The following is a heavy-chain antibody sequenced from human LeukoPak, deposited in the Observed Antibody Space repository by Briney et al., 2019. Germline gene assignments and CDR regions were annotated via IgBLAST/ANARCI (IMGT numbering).Heavy chain of an antibody. CDR2: IWYDGSQK. V-gene: IGHV3-33*01. Sequence: GGSLRLSCAASGFTFSSYGMHWVRQALGKGLEWVAVIWYDGSQKFYGDSVKGRFTISRDNSKNTLYLQMNSLRAEDTAVYYCARDLHRTKAFDIWGQGTMVTVSS. D-gene: IGHD1-1*01. CDR3: ARDLHRTKAFDI. CDR1: GFTFSSYG. J-gene: IGHJ3*02.